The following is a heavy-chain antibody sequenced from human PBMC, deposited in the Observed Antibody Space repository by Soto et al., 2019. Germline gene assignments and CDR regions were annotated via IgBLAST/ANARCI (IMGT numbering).Heavy chain of an antibody. J-gene: IGHJ4*02. D-gene: IGHD6-13*01. V-gene: IGHV4-59*02. CDR1: GDSVTSNY. CDR2: MHYTGFS. CDR3: ATSFGKAWYTY. Sequence: SETLSLTCSFSGDSVTSNYLTWIRQSPEKGLEWIGYMHYTGFSHYNPSLKSRLTISVDKSKNQFTLQLTSVTVADTTVYYCATSFGKAWYTYWGQGTQVTVS.